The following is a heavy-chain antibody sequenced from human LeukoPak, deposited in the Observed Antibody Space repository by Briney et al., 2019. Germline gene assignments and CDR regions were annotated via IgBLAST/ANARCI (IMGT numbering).Heavy chain of an antibody. CDR1: GYTFTGYY. J-gene: IGHJ4*02. V-gene: IGHV1-2*02. CDR2: INPNSGGT. CDR3: ARVMDYRGNRENFDY. D-gene: IGHD4-23*01. Sequence: ASVKVSCKASGYTFTGYYMHWVRQAPGQGLEWMGWINPNSGGTNYAQKFQGRVTVTRDTSIRTAYMELTRLRSDDTAVYYCARVMDYRGNRENFDYWGQGTLFTASS.